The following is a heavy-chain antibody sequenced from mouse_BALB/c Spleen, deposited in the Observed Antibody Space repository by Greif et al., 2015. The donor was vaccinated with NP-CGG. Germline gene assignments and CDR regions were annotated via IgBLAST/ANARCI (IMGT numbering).Heavy chain of an antibody. CDR1: GYSITSDYA. CDR2: ISYSGST. D-gene: IGHD2-1*01. J-gene: IGHJ4*01. CDR3: ARYGNYAMDY. V-gene: IGHV3-2*02. Sequence: EVQLQESGPGLVKPSQSLSLTCTVTGYSITSDYAWNRIRQFPGNKLEWLGYISYSGSTSYNPSLKSRISITRDTSKNQFFLQVNSVTTEGTATYYCARYGNYAMDYWGQGTSVTVSS.